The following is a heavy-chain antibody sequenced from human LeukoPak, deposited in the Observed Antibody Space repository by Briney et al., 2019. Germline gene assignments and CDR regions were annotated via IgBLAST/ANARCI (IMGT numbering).Heavy chain of an antibody. CDR1: GGSISSSSYY. D-gene: IGHD1-26*01. CDR3: ARQGSGSDSRYASDI. J-gene: IGHJ3*02. V-gene: IGHV4-39*01. CDR2: IYYSGST. Sequence: PSETLSLTCTVSGGSISSSSYYWGWIRQPPGKGLEWIGSIYYSGSTYYNPSLKSRVTISVDTSKNQFSLKLSSVTAADTAVYYCARQGSGSDSRYASDIWGQGTMVTVSS.